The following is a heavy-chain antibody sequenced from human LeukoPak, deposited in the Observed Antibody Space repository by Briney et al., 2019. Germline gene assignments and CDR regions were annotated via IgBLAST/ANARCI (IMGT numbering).Heavy chain of an antibody. V-gene: IGHV1-18*01. D-gene: IGHD6-19*01. Sequence: ASVKVSCKASGYTITSYGISWVRQAPGQGLEWMGWISAYNGNTNYAQKLQGRVTMTTDTSTSTAYMELRSLRSDDTAVYYCARATEAVAGTLDYYYGMDVWGQGTTVTVSS. CDR1: GYTITSYG. CDR2: ISAYNGNT. CDR3: ARATEAVAGTLDYYYGMDV. J-gene: IGHJ6*02.